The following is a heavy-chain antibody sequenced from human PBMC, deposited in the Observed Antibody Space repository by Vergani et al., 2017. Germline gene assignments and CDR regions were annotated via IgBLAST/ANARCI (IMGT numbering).Heavy chain of an antibody. CDR2: ISSSSSYI. Sequence: EVQMVESGGGLVKPGGSLRLSCVASGFTFSHYSMNWVRQAPGKGLEWDSSISSSSSYIYYADSVKGRFTISRDNAKNSLYLQMSSLRAEDTAVYYCARVPSGYSYYYYYYYMDVWGKGTTVTVSS. J-gene: IGHJ6*03. D-gene: IGHD3-3*01. CDR3: ARVPSGYSYYYYYYYMDV. CDR1: GFTFSHYS. V-gene: IGHV3-21*06.